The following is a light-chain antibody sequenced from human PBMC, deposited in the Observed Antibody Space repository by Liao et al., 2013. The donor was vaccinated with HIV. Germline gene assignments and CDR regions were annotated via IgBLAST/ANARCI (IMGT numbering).Light chain of an antibody. V-gene: IGLV3-21*04. CDR2: YDN. CDR1: NIGSKS. CDR3: QVWDSSGDHPV. J-gene: IGLJ3*02. Sequence: SYELTQPHSVSVAPGKTARITCGGNNIGSKSVHWYLQKPGQAPVLVIYYDNDRPSGIPERFSGSNSGNTATLSISRVEAGDEADYYCQVWDSSGDHPVFGGGTKLTVL.